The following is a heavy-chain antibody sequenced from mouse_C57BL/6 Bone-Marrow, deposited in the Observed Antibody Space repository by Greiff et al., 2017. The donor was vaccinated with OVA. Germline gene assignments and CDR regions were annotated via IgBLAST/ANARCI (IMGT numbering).Heavy chain of an antibody. J-gene: IGHJ2*01. CDR2: ISNGGGST. CDR1: GFTFSDYY. V-gene: IGHV5-12*01. D-gene: IGHD1-3*01. CDR3: ARHALTPFDY. Sequence: DVKLEESGGGLVQPGGSLKLSCAASGFTFSDYYMYWVRQTPEKRLEWVAYISNGGGSTYYPDTVKGRFTISRDNAKNTLYLQMSRLKSEDTAMYYCARHALTPFDYWGQGTTLTVSS.